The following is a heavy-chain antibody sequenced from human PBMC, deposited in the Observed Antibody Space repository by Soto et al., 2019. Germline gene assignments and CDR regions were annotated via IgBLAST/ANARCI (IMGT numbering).Heavy chain of an antibody. CDR1: GYTFTDYY. V-gene: IGHV1-2*04. Sequence: ASVKVSCKASGYTFTDYYMHWVRQAPGQGLEWMGWINPNSGGTNYAQKFQGWVTMTRDTSISTAYMELSRLRSDDTAVYYCATTRALKYGMDVWGQGTTVTVSS. D-gene: IGHD4-4*01. CDR3: ATTRALKYGMDV. J-gene: IGHJ6*02. CDR2: INPNSGGT.